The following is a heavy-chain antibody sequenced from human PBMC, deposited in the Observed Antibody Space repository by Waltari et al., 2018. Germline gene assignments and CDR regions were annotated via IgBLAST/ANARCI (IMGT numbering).Heavy chain of an antibody. V-gene: IGHV4-34*01. Sequence: QVQLQQWGAGLLKPSETLSLTCAVSGGSFSGYYWSWIRQPPGTGLEWIGEINHSGSTNYNPSLKSRVTISVDTSKNQFSLKLSSVTAADTAVYYCASATGGLLPYYYYYYGMDVWGQGTTVTVSS. CDR1: GGSFSGYY. CDR2: INHSGST. D-gene: IGHD2-21*02. J-gene: IGHJ6*02. CDR3: ASATGGLLPYYYYYYGMDV.